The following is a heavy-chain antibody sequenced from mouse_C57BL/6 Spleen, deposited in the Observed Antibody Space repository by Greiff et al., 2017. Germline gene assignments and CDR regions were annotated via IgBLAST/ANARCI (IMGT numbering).Heavy chain of an antibody. D-gene: IGHD2-5*01. Sequence: QVQLQQSGAELVKPGASVKLSCKASGYTFTSYWMQWVKQRPGQGLEWIGEIDPSDSYTNYNQKFKGKATLTVDTSSSTAYMQLSSLTSEDSAVYYCARTNYYSNLDYWGQGTTLTVSS. V-gene: IGHV1-50*01. CDR1: GYTFTSYW. CDR2: IDPSDSYT. J-gene: IGHJ2*01. CDR3: ARTNYYSNLDY.